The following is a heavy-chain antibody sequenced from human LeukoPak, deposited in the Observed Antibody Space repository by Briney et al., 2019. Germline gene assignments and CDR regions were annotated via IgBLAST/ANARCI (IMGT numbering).Heavy chain of an antibody. CDR2: IEPDGREK. J-gene: IGHJ6*02. CDR3: ARIYYYGMDV. CDR1: GFTFSSYW. V-gene: IGHV3-7*01. D-gene: IGHD3-10*01. Sequence: GGSLRLSCAASGFTFSSYWMTWVRQAPGKGLEWVANIEPDGREKYYVDSVKGRFTASRDNKKESVYLLMTSLRVEDTAVYYCARIYYYGMDVWGQGTTVTVSS.